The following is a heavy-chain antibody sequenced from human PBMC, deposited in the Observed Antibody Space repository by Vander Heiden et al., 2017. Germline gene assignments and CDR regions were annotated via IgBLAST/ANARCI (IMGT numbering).Heavy chain of an antibody. CDR1: GFTLSDSY. V-gene: IGHV3-11*01. CDR2: ISSSGSTI. CDR3: ARDAPIYSYGSRYFQH. Sequence: QVQLVESGGGLVKPGGSLRLSCAASGFTLSDSYMSWIRQAPGKGLEWVSYISSSGSTIYYADSVKGRFTISRDNAKNSLYLQMNSLRAEDTAVYYCARDAPIYSYGSRYFQHWGQGTLVTVSS. J-gene: IGHJ1*01. D-gene: IGHD5-18*01.